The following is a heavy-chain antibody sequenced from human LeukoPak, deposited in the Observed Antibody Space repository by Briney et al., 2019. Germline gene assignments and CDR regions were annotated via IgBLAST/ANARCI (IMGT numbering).Heavy chain of an antibody. V-gene: IGHV3-30*04. CDR1: GFNFSSYP. Sequence: GRSLRLSCAASGFNFSSYPMHWDRQAPGKGLEWVAVISYDVGNKYHADSVKGRFTISRDNSKNTLYLQMNSLRAEDTAVYYCARANELGHWYFDLWGRGSLVTVSS. J-gene: IGHJ2*01. CDR3: ARANELGHWYFDL. D-gene: IGHD7-27*01. CDR2: ISYDVGNK.